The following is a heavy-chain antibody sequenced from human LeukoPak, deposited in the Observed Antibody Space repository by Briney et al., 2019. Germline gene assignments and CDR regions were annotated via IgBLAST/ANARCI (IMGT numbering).Heavy chain of an antibody. CDR1: GGTFSSYY. V-gene: IGHV4-34*01. CDR3: ARPLTGTSFDS. D-gene: IGHD7-27*01. CDR2: INHSGST. Sequence: SETLSLTCAVSGGTFSSYYMTWIRQPPGKGLEWIGEINHSGSTNYNPSLQSRVTIPVDTSKNQFSLNLSSVAAADTAVYYCARPLTGTSFDSWGQGTLVRVSS. J-gene: IGHJ4*02.